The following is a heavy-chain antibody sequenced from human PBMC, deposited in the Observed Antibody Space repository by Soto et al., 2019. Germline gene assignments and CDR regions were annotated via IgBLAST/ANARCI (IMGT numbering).Heavy chain of an antibody. CDR2: TFPIFGTA. Sequence: QVQLVQSGAEVKKPGSSVKVSCKASGGTFSSYAISWVRQAPGQGLEWMGGTFPIFGTANYAQKFQGRVTISADKSTSKAYMELSSLRSEDTAVYYCATVDISTWIDGMDVWGQGTTVTVSS. D-gene: IGHD6-13*01. J-gene: IGHJ6*02. V-gene: IGHV1-69*06. CDR3: ATVDISTWIDGMDV. CDR1: GGTFSSYA.